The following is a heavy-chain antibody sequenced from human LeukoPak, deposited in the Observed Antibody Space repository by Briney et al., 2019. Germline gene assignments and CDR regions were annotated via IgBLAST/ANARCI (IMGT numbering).Heavy chain of an antibody. CDR3: ARDRAALQDWVEFDP. D-gene: IGHD3/OR15-3a*01. CDR2: ISWNSGSI. J-gene: IGHJ5*02. V-gene: IGHV3-9*01. CDR1: GFTFDDYA. Sequence: SLILSCAASGFTFDDYAMHWVRQAPGKGLEWVSGISWNSGSIGYADSVKGRFTISRDESENTLYLQMNSLRVEDTAVYFCARDRAALQDWVEFDPWGQGTPVVVSS.